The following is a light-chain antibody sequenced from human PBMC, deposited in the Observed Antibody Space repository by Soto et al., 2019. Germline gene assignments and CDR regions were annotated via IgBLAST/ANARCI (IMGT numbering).Light chain of an antibody. CDR3: QQYNNWPRT. V-gene: IGKV3-15*01. Sequence: EVVMTQSPAILSVFPGESATLSCRASQSVGTNFAWYQQKPGQAPRVLIYGASTRATGIPARFSGSGSGTEFTLTISSLQSGDFAVYYCQQYNNWPRTFGQGTKVDI. CDR1: QSVGTN. CDR2: GAS. J-gene: IGKJ1*01.